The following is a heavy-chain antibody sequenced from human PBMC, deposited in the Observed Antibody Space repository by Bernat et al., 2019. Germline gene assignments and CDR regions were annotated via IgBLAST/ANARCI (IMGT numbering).Heavy chain of an antibody. D-gene: IGHD4-23*01. V-gene: IGHV4-34*11. J-gene: IGHJ3*02. Sequence: QVQLQQWGAGLLKPSETLSLTCAVYGGSFSSYYWSWIRQPPGKGLEWIGYIYYSGSTNYNPSLKSRVTISVDTSKNQFSLKLSSVTAADTAVYYCARKVYDYGGKGGAFDIWGQGTMVTVSS. CDR3: ARKVYDYGGKGGAFDI. CDR1: GGSFSSYY. CDR2: IYYSGST.